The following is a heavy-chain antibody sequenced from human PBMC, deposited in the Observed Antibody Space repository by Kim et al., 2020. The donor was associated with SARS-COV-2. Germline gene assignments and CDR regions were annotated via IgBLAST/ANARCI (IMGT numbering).Heavy chain of an antibody. V-gene: IGHV3-30-3*01. J-gene: IGHJ6*01. CDR1: GFTFSSCA. CDR3: ARDPCSCLRGITQSYY. Sequence: GGSLRISCGASGFTFSSCAMHWIRQAPGKGLEWVAVITYNGSNKNYADSVKGRFTISRDNSKNTLYLQMNSLRAEDTALYYCARDPCSCLRGITQSYY. D-gene: IGHD3-10*01. CDR2: ITYNGSNK.